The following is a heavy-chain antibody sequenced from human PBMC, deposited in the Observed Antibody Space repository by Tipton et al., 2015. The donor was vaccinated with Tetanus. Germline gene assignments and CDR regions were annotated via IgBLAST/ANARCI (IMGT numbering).Heavy chain of an antibody. D-gene: IGHD4-23*01. J-gene: IGHJ4*02. CDR2: IYTSGST. V-gene: IGHV4-4*07. Sequence: TLSLTCTVSGGSISSYYWSWIRQPAGKGLEWIGRIYTSGSTNYNPSPKSRVTMSVDTSKNQFSLKLSSVTAADTAVYYCARGLAMGGDYGGNEHFDYWGQGTLVTVSS. CDR3: ARGLAMGGDYGGNEHFDY. CDR1: GGSISSYY.